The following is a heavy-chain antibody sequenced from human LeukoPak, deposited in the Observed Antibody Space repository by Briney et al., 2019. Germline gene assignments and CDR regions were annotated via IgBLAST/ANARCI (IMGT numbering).Heavy chain of an antibody. Sequence: GGSLRLSSAGSGFTFSSYAMHWVRQAPGKGLEWVAVISYDGSNKYYADSVKGRFTISRDNSKNTLYLQVNSLRPEDTAVYYCARDNYYYYFGLAVWGQGTTVTVSS. CDR1: GFTFSSYA. CDR2: ISYDGSNK. CDR3: ARDNYYYYFGLAV. J-gene: IGHJ6*02. V-gene: IGHV3-30-3*01.